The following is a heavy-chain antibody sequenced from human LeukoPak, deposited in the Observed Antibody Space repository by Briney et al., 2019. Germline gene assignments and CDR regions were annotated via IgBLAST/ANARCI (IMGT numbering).Heavy chain of an antibody. V-gene: IGHV3-21*01. Sequence: PGGSLRLSCAASGFTFSSYSMNWVRQAPGKGLEWVSSISSSSSYIYYADSVKGRFTISRDNAKNSLYLQMNSLRAEDTAVYYCARVNYYDSSGYFPEGAFDIWGQGTMVTVSS. D-gene: IGHD3-22*01. J-gene: IGHJ3*02. CDR3: ARVNYYDSSGYFPEGAFDI. CDR1: GFTFSSYS. CDR2: ISSSSSYI.